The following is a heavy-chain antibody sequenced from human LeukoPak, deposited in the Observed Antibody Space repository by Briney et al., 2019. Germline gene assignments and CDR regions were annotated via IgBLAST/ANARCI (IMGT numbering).Heavy chain of an antibody. CDR3: ASLKIRRIGNAFDI. J-gene: IGHJ3*02. CDR1: GFTLATYS. V-gene: IGHV3-21*01. CDR2: ISSSSAYI. Sequence: PGGSLRLSCAASGFTLATYSVNWVRQAPGKGLEWVLSISSSSAYIYYADSVKGRFTISRDNAKESLFLQMNSLRPEDTALYYCASLKIRRIGNAFDIWGQGTMVTVSS. D-gene: IGHD1-1*01.